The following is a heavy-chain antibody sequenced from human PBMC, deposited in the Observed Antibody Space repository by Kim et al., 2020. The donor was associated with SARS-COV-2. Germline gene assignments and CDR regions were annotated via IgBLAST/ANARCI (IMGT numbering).Heavy chain of an antibody. CDR1: GYTFIGYD. Sequence: GKGCCKASGYTFIGYDINWGRQSTGQGLEWMGWMNPNSGNTGYAQKFQGRVTMTRNTSISTAYMELSSLRSDDTAVYYCARALRTINAFDFWGQGTLV. CDR2: MNPNSGNT. V-gene: IGHV1-8*01. CDR3: ARALRTINAFDF. J-gene: IGHJ4*02.